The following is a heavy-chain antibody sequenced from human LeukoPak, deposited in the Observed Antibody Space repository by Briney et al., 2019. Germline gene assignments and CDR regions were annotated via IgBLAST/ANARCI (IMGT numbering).Heavy chain of an antibody. CDR3: ARDPLEGSGYWGDYFDY. V-gene: IGHV3-30*04. CDR1: GFTFSSYA. D-gene: IGHD3-22*01. Sequence: PGRSLRLSCAASGFTFSSYAMHWVRQAPGKGLEWVAVISYDGSNKYYADSVKGRFTISRDNSKNTLYLQMNSLRAEDTAVYYCARDPLEGSGYWGDYFDYWGQGTLVTVSS. CDR2: ISYDGSNK. J-gene: IGHJ4*02.